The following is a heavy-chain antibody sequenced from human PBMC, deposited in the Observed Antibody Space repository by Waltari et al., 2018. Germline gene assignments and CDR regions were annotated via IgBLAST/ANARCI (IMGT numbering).Heavy chain of an antibody. CDR1: GFTVSTNY. Sequence: EVQMVESGGGLVQPGGSLRLSCAVSGFTVSTNYMSGVRQAPGKGLGWVAIIYNSGGTYYADSVKGRFTISRDNSRNTLDRQMNSLRAEDTAVYYCARGPDSRGANRNGMDVWGQGATVTVSS. V-gene: IGHV3-66*01. CDR3: ARGPDSRGANRNGMDV. J-gene: IGHJ6*02. D-gene: IGHD2-15*01. CDR2: IYNSGGT.